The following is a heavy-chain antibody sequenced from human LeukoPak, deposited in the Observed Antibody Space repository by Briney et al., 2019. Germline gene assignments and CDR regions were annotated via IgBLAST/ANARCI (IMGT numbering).Heavy chain of an antibody. CDR3: TNDFGGNSGSGY. Sequence: PGRSLRLSCTASGFTFGDYAMSWFRQAPGKGLEWVGFIRREAYGGTTEYAASVEGGFTISRDDSKSIAYLQMNSLKTEDTAIYYCTNDFGGNSGSGYWGQGTLVTVSS. CDR1: GFTFGDYA. D-gene: IGHD4-23*01. J-gene: IGHJ4*02. V-gene: IGHV3-49*03. CDR2: IRREAYGGTT.